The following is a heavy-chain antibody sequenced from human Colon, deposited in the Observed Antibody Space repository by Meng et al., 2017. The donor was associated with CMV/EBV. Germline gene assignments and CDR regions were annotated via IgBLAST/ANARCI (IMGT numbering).Heavy chain of an antibody. CDR3: VRESRSGGGSRWWFDA. J-gene: IGHJ5*02. CDR1: GFTLTNYE. Sequence: GGSLRLSCVASGFTLTNYEMNWVRQAPGKGLEWVSYISSSTIHYVDSVKGRFAISRDSAKNSLYLQMDSLRVEDTAVYYCVRESRSGGGSRWWFDAWGQGTLVTVSS. CDR2: ISSSTI. V-gene: IGHV3-48*03. D-gene: IGHD2-15*01.